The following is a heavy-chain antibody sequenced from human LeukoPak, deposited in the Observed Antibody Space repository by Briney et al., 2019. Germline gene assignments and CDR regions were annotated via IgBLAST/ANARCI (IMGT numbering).Heavy chain of an antibody. Sequence: SETLSLTCTASGGSISRYYWSWIRQPPGKGLEWIGYIYYSGGSNYNPSPKSRATISVDSSKVQFSPELSSGTAADTAVYYCARGGDKVGDSRYAYVWGSFGDWFDPWGQGTLVTVSS. CDR2: IYYSGGS. V-gene: IGHV4-59*01. J-gene: IGHJ5*02. CDR3: ARGGDKVGDSRYAYVWGSFGDWFDP. CDR1: GGSISRYY. D-gene: IGHD3-16*01.